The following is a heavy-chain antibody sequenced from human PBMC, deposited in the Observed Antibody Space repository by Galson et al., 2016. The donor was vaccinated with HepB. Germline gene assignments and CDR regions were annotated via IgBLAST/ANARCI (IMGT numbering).Heavy chain of an antibody. J-gene: IGHJ6*02. CDR3: ARSKLGNNFFYYYGMDV. V-gene: IGHV3-23*01. CDR1: GFTITSYG. D-gene: IGHD1-1*01. Sequence: SLRLSCAASGFTITSYGMTWVRQAPGKGLEWVSAISGSGVSIYYADPVKGRFTISRDESKNTVYLQMNSLRDEDTAVYYCARSKLGNNFFYYYGMDVWGQGTTVTVSS. CDR2: ISGSGVSI.